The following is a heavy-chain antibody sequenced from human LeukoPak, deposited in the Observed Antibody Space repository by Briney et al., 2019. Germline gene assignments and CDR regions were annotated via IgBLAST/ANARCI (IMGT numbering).Heavy chain of an antibody. V-gene: IGHV4-59*08. CDR2: IYYTGST. J-gene: IGHJ4*02. CDR3: ARIYDRSGYYYPFDY. CDR1: GGSISSYY. Sequence: PSETLSLTCTVSGGSISSYYWSWIRQPPGKGLEWIGYIYYTGSTNYNPSLKSRVTISVDTSKNHFSLKLTSVTAADTAVYYCARIYDRSGYYYPFDYWGQGTLVTVSS. D-gene: IGHD3-22*01.